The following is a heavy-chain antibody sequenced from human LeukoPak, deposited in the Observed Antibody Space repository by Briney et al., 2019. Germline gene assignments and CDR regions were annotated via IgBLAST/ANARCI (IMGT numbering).Heavy chain of an antibody. D-gene: IGHD2-15*01. Sequence: SETLSLTCTVSGGSVSSGSYYWSWIRQPPGKGLEWIGYIYYSGSTNYNPSLKSRVTISVDTSKSQFSLKLSSVTAADTAVYYCEAVVATADAFDIWGQGTMVTASS. CDR2: IYYSGST. CDR3: EAVVATADAFDI. J-gene: IGHJ3*02. CDR1: GGSVSSGSYY. V-gene: IGHV4-61*01.